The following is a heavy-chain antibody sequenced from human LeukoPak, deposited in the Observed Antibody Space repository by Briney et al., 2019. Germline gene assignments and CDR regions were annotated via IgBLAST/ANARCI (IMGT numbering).Heavy chain of an antibody. CDR3: ARVIQLPKEYFQH. J-gene: IGHJ1*01. D-gene: IGHD2-2*01. CDR1: GGSIRSSYYY. V-gene: IGHV4-39*01. CDR2: IYDSGST. Sequence: SETLSLTCTVSGGSIRSSYYYWGWIRQPPGKGLEWIGSIYDSGSTYYNPSLKSRVTISVDTSKNQFSLKLNSVTAADTAVYYCARVIQLPKEYFQHWGQGTLVTVSS.